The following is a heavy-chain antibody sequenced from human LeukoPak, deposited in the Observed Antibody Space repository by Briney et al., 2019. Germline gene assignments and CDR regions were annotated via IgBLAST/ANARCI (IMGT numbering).Heavy chain of an antibody. Sequence: ASVKVSCKASGYTFSSYGMSWVRQAPGQGLEWMGWISAYSGQTIYAQKLQGRVTTTTDTSTSTAYMELRSLTSDDTVGYYCARDFTPYCSSTSCSWFDYWGQGTLVTVSS. D-gene: IGHD2-2*01. J-gene: IGHJ5*01. CDR3: ARDFTPYCSSTSCSWFDY. CDR1: GYTFSSYG. CDR2: ISAYSGQT. V-gene: IGHV1-18*04.